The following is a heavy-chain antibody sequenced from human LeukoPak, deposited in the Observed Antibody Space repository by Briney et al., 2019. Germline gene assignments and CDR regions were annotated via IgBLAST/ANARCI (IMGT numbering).Heavy chain of an antibody. CDR2: IYPRDGST. CDR3: ARDQEAFDY. J-gene: IGHJ4*02. Sequence: GASVTVSCKASGYSFTSNYIHWVRQASGQGLEWMGMIYPRDGSTSYAQKFQGRVTVTRDTSTSTVHMELSGLRSEDTAVYYCARDQEAFDYWGQGTLVTVSS. CDR1: GYSFTSNY. V-gene: IGHV1-46*01.